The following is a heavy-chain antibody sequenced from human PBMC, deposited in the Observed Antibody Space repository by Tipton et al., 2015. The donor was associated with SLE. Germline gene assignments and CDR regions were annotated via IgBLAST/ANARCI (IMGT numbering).Heavy chain of an antibody. D-gene: IGHD6-19*01. V-gene: IGHV4-59*01. CDR1: GFTFSNYA. J-gene: IGHJ4*02. CDR2: IDYSGST. CDR3: ARGGSGWYAGFDH. Sequence: LRLSCAAPGFTFSNYAMSWVRQSPGKGLEWLGYIDYSGSTKYDSSFKSRATISVDTSKKQFSLSLRSVTTADTATYYCARGGSGWYAGFDHWGQGNLVVVSS.